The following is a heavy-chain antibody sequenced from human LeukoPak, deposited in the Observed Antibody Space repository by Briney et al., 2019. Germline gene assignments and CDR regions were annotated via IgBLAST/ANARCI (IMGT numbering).Heavy chain of an antibody. V-gene: IGHV3-23*01. CDR1: GFTFSSYA. J-gene: IGHJ4*02. Sequence: GGSLRLSCAASGFTFSSYAMSWVRQAPGKGLEGVSAISGSGGSTYYADSVKGRFTISRDNSKNTLYLQMNSLRAEDTAVYYCAKARGYSYGNFAYWGQGTLVTVSS. CDR3: AKARGYSYGNFAY. D-gene: IGHD5-18*01. CDR2: ISGSGGST.